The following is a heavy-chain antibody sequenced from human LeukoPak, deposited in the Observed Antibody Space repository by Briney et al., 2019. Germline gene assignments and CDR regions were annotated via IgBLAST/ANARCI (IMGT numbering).Heavy chain of an antibody. CDR3: ARGKEYSSSWFGFVRSNWFDP. CDR2: ICSTGTTI. Sequence: GESLRLSCAASGFTFSSYEMNWVRQAPGKGLEWVSYICSTGTTIYYADSVKGRFTISRDNAKNSLYLQMNSLRAEDTAVYYCARGKEYSSSWFGFVRSNWFDPWGQGTLVTVSS. D-gene: IGHD6-13*01. J-gene: IGHJ5*02. CDR1: GFTFSSYE. V-gene: IGHV3-48*03.